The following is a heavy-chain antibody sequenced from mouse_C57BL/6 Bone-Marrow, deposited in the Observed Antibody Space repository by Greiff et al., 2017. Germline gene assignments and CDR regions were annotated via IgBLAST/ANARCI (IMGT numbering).Heavy chain of an antibody. J-gene: IGHJ1*03. V-gene: IGHV1-4*01. CDR3: SGHYDYEGYWYFDV. D-gene: IGHD2-4*01. CDR2: INPCSGYT. Sequence: QVQLQQSGAELVRPGASVKMSCKASGYTFTSYTMHWVKQRPGQGLEWIGHINPCSGYTNYNQKFKDKATLTADKSSSTAYMQLSSLTSEDSAVYYCSGHYDYEGYWYFDVWGTGTTVTVSS. CDR1: GYTFTSYT.